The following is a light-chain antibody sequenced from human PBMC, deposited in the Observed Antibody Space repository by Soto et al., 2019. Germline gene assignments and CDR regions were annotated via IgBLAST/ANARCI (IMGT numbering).Light chain of an antibody. CDR3: QQANSFPRT. CDR2: SAS. CDR1: QGFSTW. Sequence: DIQMTQSPSSVSASVGDRVTIICRASQGFSTWLAWYRRKPGRAPELLIYSASSLHSGVPSRFSGSGSGTDFTLTISSLQPEDFATYYCQQANSFPRTFGGGTEVEIK. J-gene: IGKJ4*01. V-gene: IGKV1-12*01.